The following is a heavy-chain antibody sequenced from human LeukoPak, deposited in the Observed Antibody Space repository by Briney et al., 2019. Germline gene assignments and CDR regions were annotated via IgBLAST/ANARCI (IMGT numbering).Heavy chain of an antibody. CDR1: GYTFSRYV. CDR2: INAGNGNT. V-gene: IGHV1-3*01. J-gene: IGHJ4*02. D-gene: IGHD1-26*01. CDR3: ATAGSYLHYFDY. Sequence: GASVKVSCKASGYTFSRYVMHWVRQAPGQRLEWMGWINAGNGNTKYSQKFQGRVTITRDTSASTAYMELSSLRSEDTAVYYCATAGSYLHYFDYWGQGTLVTVSS.